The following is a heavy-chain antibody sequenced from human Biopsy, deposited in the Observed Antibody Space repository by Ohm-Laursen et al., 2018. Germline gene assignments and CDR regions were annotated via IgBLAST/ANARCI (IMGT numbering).Heavy chain of an antibody. V-gene: IGHV1-18*01. Sequence: GSSVKVSCKASGYTFTTYGISWVRQAPGQGLEWMGWINTYSGNTNYGKKFHDRVIMTSDTSTSTAYLEHRSLRSDDTAVYYCARDHYPYVDYLKDVPLCDSWGQGTLVTVSS. J-gene: IGHJ4*02. CDR1: GYTFTTYG. CDR3: ARDHYPYVDYLKDVPLCDS. CDR2: INTYSGNT. D-gene: IGHD4-17*01.